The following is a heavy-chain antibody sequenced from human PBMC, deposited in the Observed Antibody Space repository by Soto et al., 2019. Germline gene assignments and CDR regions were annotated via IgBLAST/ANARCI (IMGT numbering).Heavy chain of an antibody. V-gene: IGHV5-51*01. Sequence: PGESLKISCTTSGYSFTNYWIGWVRQMPGKGPEWMGIIYPGDSDTRYSPSFQGQVTISADKSTSTAYLLWSRLKASDTAIYFCAGSIFYYGMDVWGQGTTVTVSS. CDR1: GYSFTNYW. J-gene: IGHJ6*02. CDR3: AGSIFYYGMDV. CDR2: IYPGDSDT.